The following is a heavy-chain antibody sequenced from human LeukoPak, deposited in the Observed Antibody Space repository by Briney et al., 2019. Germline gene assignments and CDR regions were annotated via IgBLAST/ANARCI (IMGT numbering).Heavy chain of an antibody. CDR3: ARVGEGAFDI. CDR2: IYYSGNT. J-gene: IGHJ3*02. D-gene: IGHD3-16*01. Sequence: SETLSLTCTVSGVSISSYYWSWTRQPPGKRLEWIGYIYYSGNTNYNPSLRSRITISIDTSKNQFSLRMSSVTAADTAVYYCARVGEGAFDIWGQGTLVTVSS. CDR1: GVSISSYY. V-gene: IGHV4-59*01.